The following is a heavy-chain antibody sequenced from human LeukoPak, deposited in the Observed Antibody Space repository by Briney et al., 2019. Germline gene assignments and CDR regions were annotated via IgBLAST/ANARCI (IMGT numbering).Heavy chain of an antibody. J-gene: IGHJ5*02. D-gene: IGHD2-2*01. V-gene: IGHV4-39*01. CDR2: IYYSGST. CDR3: ARHEPYCSSTSCYGFRFDP. CDR1: GGSISSSSYY. Sequence: PSETLSLTCTVSGGSISSSSYYWGWIRQPPGKGLEWIGSIYYSGSTYYNPSLTSRATISVDTSKNQFSLKLSSVTAADTAVYYCARHEPYCSSTSCYGFRFDPWGQGTLVTVSS.